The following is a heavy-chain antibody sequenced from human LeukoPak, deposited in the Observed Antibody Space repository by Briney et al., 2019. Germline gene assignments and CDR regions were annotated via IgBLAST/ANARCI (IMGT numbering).Heavy chain of an antibody. Sequence: GGSLRLSCAASGFTLSSYSMNWVRQAPGKGLEWVSSISSSSSYIYYADSVKGRFTISRDNAKNSLYLQMNSLRAEDTAVYYCARGFELLYYYYYYYMDVWGKGTTVTVSS. CDR2: ISSSSSYI. CDR1: GFTLSSYS. D-gene: IGHD3-10*01. V-gene: IGHV3-21*01. CDR3: ARGFELLYYYYYYYMDV. J-gene: IGHJ6*03.